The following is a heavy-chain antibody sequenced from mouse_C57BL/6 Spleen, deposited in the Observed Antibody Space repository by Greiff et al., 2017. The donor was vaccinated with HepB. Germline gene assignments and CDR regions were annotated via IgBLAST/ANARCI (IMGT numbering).Heavy chain of an antibody. Sequence: EVKLQESGPELVKPGASVKISCKASGYTFTDYYMNWVKQSHGKSLEWIGDINPNNGGTSYNQKFKGKATLTVDKSSSTAYMELRSLTSEDSAVYYCAREGGTRWYFDVWGTGTTVTVSS. J-gene: IGHJ1*03. V-gene: IGHV1-26*01. CDR2: INPNNGGT. D-gene: IGHD4-1*01. CDR1: GYTFTDYY. CDR3: AREGGTRWYFDV.